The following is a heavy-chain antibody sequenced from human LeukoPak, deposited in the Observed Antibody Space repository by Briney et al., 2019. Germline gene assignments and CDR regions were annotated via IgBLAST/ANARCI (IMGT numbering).Heavy chain of an antibody. Sequence: ASVKVSCKVSGYTFTDYYMHWVQQAPGKGLEWMGLVDPEDGETIYAEKFQGRVTITADTSTDTAYMELSSLRSEGTAVYYCATTPLYCSSTSCPGGYWGQGTLVTVSS. J-gene: IGHJ4*02. D-gene: IGHD2-2*01. CDR2: VDPEDGET. CDR3: ATTPLYCSSTSCPGGY. V-gene: IGHV1-69-2*01. CDR1: GYTFTDYY.